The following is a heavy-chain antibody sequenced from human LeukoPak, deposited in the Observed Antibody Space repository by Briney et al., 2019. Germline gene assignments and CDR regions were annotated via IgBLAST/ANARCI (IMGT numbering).Heavy chain of an antibody. CDR2: ISYDGNNK. CDR3: AKQMAVDYFDY. V-gene: IGHV3-30*18. Sequence: TGGSLRLSCAASGFTFSNFGMHWVRQAPGKGLEWVAVISYDGNNKYYTDSVKGRFAISRDNAKNTLYLQMNSLRAEDTAVYYCAKQMAVDYFDYWGQGTLVTVSS. CDR1: GFTFSNFG. J-gene: IGHJ4*02. D-gene: IGHD5-24*01.